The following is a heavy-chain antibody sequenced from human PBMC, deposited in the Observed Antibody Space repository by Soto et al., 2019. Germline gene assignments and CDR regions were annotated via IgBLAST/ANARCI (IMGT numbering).Heavy chain of an antibody. CDR2: ISAYNGNT. D-gene: IGHD1-1*01. CDR1: GYTFTSYG. J-gene: IGHJ3*02. V-gene: IGHV1-18*04. Sequence: XVKVSCKASGYTFTSYGISWVRHAPGQGLEWMGWISAYNGNTNYAQKLQGRVTMTTDTSTSTAYMELRSLRSDDTAVYYCARDWNDEGYAFDIWGQGTMVTVSS. CDR3: ARDWNDEGYAFDI.